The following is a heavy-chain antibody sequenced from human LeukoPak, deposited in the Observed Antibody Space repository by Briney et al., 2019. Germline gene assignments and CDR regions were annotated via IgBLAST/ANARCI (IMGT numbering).Heavy chain of an antibody. CDR2: IYLSGST. J-gene: IGHJ3*02. CDR3: ARDRVDSQGPALDI. Sequence: SETLSLTCTVSGGSISSHYWSWIRQPPGKGLEWIGYIYLSGSTNYKPSLKSRVTISVDTSKNQFSLKLSSVTAADTAVYYCARDRVDSQGPALDIWGQGTMVTVSS. V-gene: IGHV4-59*11. D-gene: IGHD2-15*01. CDR1: GGSISSHY.